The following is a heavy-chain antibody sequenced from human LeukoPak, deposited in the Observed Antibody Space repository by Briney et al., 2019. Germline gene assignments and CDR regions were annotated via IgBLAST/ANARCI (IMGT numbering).Heavy chain of an antibody. Sequence: SETLSLTCAVYGGSFSGYYWSWIRQPPGKGLEWIGEINLSGSTNYNPSLKSRVTISVDTSKNQFSLKLSSVTAADTAVYYCARARREEYYFDYWGQGTLVTVSS. J-gene: IGHJ4*02. CDR2: INLSGST. CDR1: GGSFSGYY. V-gene: IGHV4-34*01. CDR3: ARARREEYYFDY.